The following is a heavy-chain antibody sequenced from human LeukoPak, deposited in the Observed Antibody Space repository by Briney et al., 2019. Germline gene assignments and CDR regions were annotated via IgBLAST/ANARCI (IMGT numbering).Heavy chain of an antibody. J-gene: IGHJ4*02. Sequence: GGSLRLSCETAGFTFSSYVMHWVRRTPGKGLVWVSRISHDGIISYADSVKGRFTISRDNAKNTLILQMNSLRVGDTAVYYCARDWVYKIDYWGRGTLVTVSS. V-gene: IGHV3-74*01. CDR3: ARDWVYKIDY. CDR2: ISHDGII. CDR1: GFTFSSYV. D-gene: IGHD5-24*01.